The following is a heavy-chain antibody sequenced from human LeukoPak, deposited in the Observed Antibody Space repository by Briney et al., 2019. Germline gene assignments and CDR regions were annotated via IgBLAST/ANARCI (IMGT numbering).Heavy chain of an antibody. CDR1: GFTFGSYA. Sequence: GGSLRLSCAASGFTFGSYAMSWVRQAPGKGLEWVSAISGSGGSTYYADSVKGRFTISRDNSKNTLYLQMNSLRAEDTAVYYCAKVVDIVATTPLAYWGQGTLVTVSS. D-gene: IGHD5-12*01. J-gene: IGHJ4*02. CDR3: AKVVDIVATTPLAY. V-gene: IGHV3-23*01. CDR2: ISGSGGST.